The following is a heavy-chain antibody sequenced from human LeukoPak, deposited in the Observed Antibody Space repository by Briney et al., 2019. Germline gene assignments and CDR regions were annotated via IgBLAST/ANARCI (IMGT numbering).Heavy chain of an antibody. D-gene: IGHD4-17*01. Sequence: GGSLRLSCAASGFTFSGSAMHWVRQASGKGLEWVGRIRTKGKSYATEYAASVKGRFIISRDDLKNTAYLQMNSLKIEDTAVYYRTRTTVTMADWFDPWGQGTLVTVSS. V-gene: IGHV3-73*01. CDR2: IRTKGKSYAT. CDR3: TRTTVTMADWFDP. CDR1: GFTFSGSA. J-gene: IGHJ5*02.